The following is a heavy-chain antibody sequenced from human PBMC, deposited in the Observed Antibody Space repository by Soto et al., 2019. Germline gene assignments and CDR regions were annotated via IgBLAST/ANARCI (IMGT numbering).Heavy chain of an antibody. V-gene: IGHV1-18*01. CDR2: ISAYNGNT. CDR1: GYTFTSYG. J-gene: IGHJ6*02. D-gene: IGHD6-13*01. CDR3: AKVTKRAAAGRYEYYKYGMDV. Sequence: GASVKVSCKASGYTFTSYGISWVRQAPGQGLEWMGWISAYNGNTNYAQKLQGRVTMTTDTSTSTAYMELRSLRAEDTALYYCAKVTKRAAAGRYEYYKYGMDVWGQGTTVTVSS.